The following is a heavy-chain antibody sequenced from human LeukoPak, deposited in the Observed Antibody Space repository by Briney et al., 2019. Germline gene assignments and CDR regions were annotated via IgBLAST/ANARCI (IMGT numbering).Heavy chain of an antibody. V-gene: IGHV4-59*01. D-gene: IGHD3-3*01. CDR1: GGSISSYY. CDR3: ARAILSGYPDS. J-gene: IGHJ4*02. CDR2: IYYSGST. Sequence: SETLSLTCTVSGGSISSYYWSWIRQPPGKGLEWIGYIYYSGSTNYNPSLKSRVTISVDTSKNQFSLKLSSVTAADTAVYYCARAILSGYPDSWGQGTLVIVFS.